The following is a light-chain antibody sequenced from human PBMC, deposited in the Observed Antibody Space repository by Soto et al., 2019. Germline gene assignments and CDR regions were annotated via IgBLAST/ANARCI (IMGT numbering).Light chain of an antibody. J-gene: IGLJ3*02. Sequence: QSVLTQPPSASGTPGQRVIISCSGSSSNIGSNYVYWYQQLPGTAPKLLIYRNNQRPSGVPDRFSGSKSGTSVSLAISGLRSEDEADYYCAAWDDSLSGWVFGGGTKLTV. CDR2: RNN. V-gene: IGLV1-47*01. CDR3: AAWDDSLSGWV. CDR1: SSNIGSNY.